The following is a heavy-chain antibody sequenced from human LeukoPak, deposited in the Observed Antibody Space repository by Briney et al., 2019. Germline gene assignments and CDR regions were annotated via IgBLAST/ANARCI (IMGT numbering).Heavy chain of an antibody. CDR1: EFTFSSSW. Sequence: GGSLRLSCAASEFTFSSSWMHWVRQAPGKGLIWVSRMNSDGRTTTYADSVKGRFTISRDNAKNTLFLQMNSLTADDTAVYYCVRGLNGNSDSWGQGALVTVSS. CDR3: VRGLNGNSDS. CDR2: MNSDGRTT. D-gene: IGHD2-8*01. V-gene: IGHV3-74*01. J-gene: IGHJ4*02.